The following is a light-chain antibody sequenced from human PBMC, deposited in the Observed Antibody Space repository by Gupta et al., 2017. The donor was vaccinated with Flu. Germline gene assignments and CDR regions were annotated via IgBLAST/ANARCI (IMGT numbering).Light chain of an antibody. CDR1: QSVSSY. Sequence: EIVLTQSPATLSLSPGERATLSCRASQSVSSYLAWYQQKPGQAPRLLIYDASNRATGIPARLSGSGSGTDVTLTISSLEPEDFAVYYRQQRGFFGPGTKVDIK. V-gene: IGKV3-11*01. J-gene: IGKJ3*01. CDR3: QQRGF. CDR2: DAS.